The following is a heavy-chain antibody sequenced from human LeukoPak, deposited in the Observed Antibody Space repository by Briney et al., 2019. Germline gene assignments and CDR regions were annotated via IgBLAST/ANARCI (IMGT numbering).Heavy chain of an antibody. CDR2: INPNSGGT. D-gene: IGHD6-13*01. V-gene: IGHV1-2*02. CDR1: GYTFTGYY. J-gene: IGHJ4*02. Sequence: ASVKVSCKASGYTFTGYYMHWVRQAPGQGLEWMGWINPNSGGTNYAQKFQGRVTMTRDTSISTAYMGLSRLRSDDTAVYYCASPPQYSSSWYLLDYWGQGALVTVSS. CDR3: ASPPQYSSSWYLLDY.